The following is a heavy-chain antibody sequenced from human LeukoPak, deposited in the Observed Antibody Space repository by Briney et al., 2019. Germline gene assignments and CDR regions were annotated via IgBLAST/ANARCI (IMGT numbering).Heavy chain of an antibody. CDR2: ISGSGGST. J-gene: IGHJ4*02. CDR1: GFTFSSYR. Sequence: GGSLRLSCAASGFTFSSYRMSWVRQAPGKGLEWVSAISGSGGSTYYADSVKGRFTISRDNSKNTLYLQMNSLRAEDTAVYYCAKPRYCSGGSCYGYFDYWGQGTLVTVSS. D-gene: IGHD2-15*01. V-gene: IGHV3-23*01. CDR3: AKPRYCSGGSCYGYFDY.